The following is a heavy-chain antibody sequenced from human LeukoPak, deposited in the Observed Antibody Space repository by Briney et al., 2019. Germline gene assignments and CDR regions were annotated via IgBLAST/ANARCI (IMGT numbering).Heavy chain of an antibody. CDR2: IRYDGSNN. CDR3: ARISEFYDSSGSY. Sequence: GGSLRLSCAASGFTFTSYGIHWVRQAPGKGLEWVAFIRYDGSNNYYADSGKGRFTISRDNFKNTLYLQMNSLRAEDTAVYYCARISEFYDSSGSYWGQGTLVTVSS. CDR1: GFTFTSYG. V-gene: IGHV3-30*02. J-gene: IGHJ4*02. D-gene: IGHD3-22*01.